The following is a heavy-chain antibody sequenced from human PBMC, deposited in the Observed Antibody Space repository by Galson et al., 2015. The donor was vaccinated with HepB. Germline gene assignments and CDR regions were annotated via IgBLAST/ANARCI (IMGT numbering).Heavy chain of an antibody. D-gene: IGHD6-13*01. Sequence: SLRLSCAASGFTFSNYAMSWVRQAPGKGLEWVSSISDTDTYYADSVKGRFAISRDNFKNTLYLQMNSLRAEDTALYYCAKPAVGLHYLDYWGQGTLVTVSS. J-gene: IGHJ4*02. CDR3: AKPAVGLHYLDY. V-gene: IGHV3-23*01. CDR2: ISDTDT. CDR1: GFTFSNYA.